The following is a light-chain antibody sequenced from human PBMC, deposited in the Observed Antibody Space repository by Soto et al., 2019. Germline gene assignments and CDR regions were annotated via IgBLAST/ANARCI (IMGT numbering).Light chain of an antibody. Sequence: DIQMTQSPSTLSGSVGDRVTITCRASQTISSWLAWYQQKPGKAPKLLIYDASTLESGVPSRFSGSGSGKDYSLTISTLQPDDFATYYCQQYYTYNTFGQGTRLEI. J-gene: IGKJ5*01. CDR3: QQYYTYNT. V-gene: IGKV1-5*01. CDR2: DAS. CDR1: QTISSW.